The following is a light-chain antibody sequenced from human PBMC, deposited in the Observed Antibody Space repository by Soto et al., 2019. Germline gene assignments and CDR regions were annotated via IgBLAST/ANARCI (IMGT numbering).Light chain of an antibody. CDR2: GAS. V-gene: IGKV1-39*01. J-gene: IGKJ1*01. CDR1: QNISYY. CDR3: QQSYTPPWT. Sequence: DIQMTQSPSPLSASVGDRLTITCRASQNISYYLNWFQQRPGKAPQLLIFGASNLHIGVPSRFSGSGSGTDFALTISSLPPEDFATYHCQQSYTPPWTFGQGTKV.